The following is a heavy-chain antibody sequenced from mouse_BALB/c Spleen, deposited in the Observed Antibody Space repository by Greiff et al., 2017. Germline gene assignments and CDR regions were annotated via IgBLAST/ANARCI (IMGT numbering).Heavy chain of an antibody. Sequence: EVKLVESGGGLVQPGGSLKLSCAASGFTFSSYTMSWVRQTPEKRLEWVAYISNGGGSTYYPDTVKGRFTISRDNAKNTLYLQMSSLKSEDTAMYYCARRSGDGAWFAYWGQGTLVTVSA. CDR1: GFTFSSYT. V-gene: IGHV5-12-2*01. CDR3: ARRSGDGAWFAY. D-gene: IGHD6-1*01. CDR2: ISNGGGST. J-gene: IGHJ3*01.